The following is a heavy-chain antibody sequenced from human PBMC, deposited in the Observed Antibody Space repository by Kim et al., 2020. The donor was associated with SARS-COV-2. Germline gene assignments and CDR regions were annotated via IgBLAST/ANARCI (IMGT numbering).Heavy chain of an antibody. CDR3: ARALAYYDSSGYYLDY. V-gene: IGHV4-59*01. J-gene: IGHJ4*02. D-gene: IGHD3-22*01. Sequence: PKSRLTISVDTSKNQFSLKLSSVTAADTAVYYCARALAYYDSSGYYLDYWGQGTLVTVSS.